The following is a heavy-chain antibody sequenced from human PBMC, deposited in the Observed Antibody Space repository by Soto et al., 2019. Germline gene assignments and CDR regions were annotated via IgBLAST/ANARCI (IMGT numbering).Heavy chain of an antibody. Sequence: ASVKVSCNASGYTFTSYGISWVRQAPGQGLEWMGGISPYNGNTNYAQKFQGRVTMTEDTSTDTAYMELSSLRSEDTAVYYCATDSGIAAGYYYYGMDVWGQGTTVTVSS. J-gene: IGHJ6*02. V-gene: IGHV1-18*01. CDR3: ATDSGIAAGYYYYGMDV. CDR1: GYTFTSYG. CDR2: ISPYNGNT. D-gene: IGHD6-13*01.